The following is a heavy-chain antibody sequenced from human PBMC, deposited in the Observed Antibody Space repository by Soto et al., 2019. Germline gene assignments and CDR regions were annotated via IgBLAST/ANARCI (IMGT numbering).Heavy chain of an antibody. D-gene: IGHD2-2*01. CDR1: GFTFSSYD. CDR3: ARGPLGYCSSTSCYGMQYYYYGMDV. Sequence: GGSLRLSCAASGFTFSSYDMHWVRQATGKGLEWVSAIGTAGDTYYPGSVKGRFTISRENAKNSLYLQMKCLRAEDTAVYYCARGPLGYCSSTSCYGMQYYYYGMDVWGQGTTVTVSS. V-gene: IGHV3-13*01. J-gene: IGHJ6*02. CDR2: IGTAGDT.